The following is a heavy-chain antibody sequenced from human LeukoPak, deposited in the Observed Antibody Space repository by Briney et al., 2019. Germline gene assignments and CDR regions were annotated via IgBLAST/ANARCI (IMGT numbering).Heavy chain of an antibody. D-gene: IGHD3-22*01. CDR1: GVSISSTRYY. V-gene: IGHV4-39*07. J-gene: IGHJ4*02. CDR2: IYYSGST. CDR3: ARSSESYDSSGSYYFDY. Sequence: SETLSLTCTVSGVSISSTRYYWGWIRQPPGKGLEWIGSIYYSGSTHYKPSLKSRGTISVDTSKNQYSLKLSSVTAADTAVYYCARSSESYDSSGSYYFDYWGQGTLVTVSS.